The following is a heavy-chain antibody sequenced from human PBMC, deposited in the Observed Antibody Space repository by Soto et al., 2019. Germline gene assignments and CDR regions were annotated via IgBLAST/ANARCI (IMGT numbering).Heavy chain of an antibody. CDR2: IKQDGNEK. Sequence: GGSLRLSCAASGFTFSSYWMSWVRQAPGKGQEWVANIKQDGNEKYYVDSVKGRFTISRDNAKNSLYLQMNSLRAEDTAVYYCARDRLVRAYYYDSSGYRDAFDIWGQGTMVTVSS. CDR3: ARDRLVRAYYYDSSGYRDAFDI. D-gene: IGHD3-22*01. CDR1: GFTFSSYW. V-gene: IGHV3-7*03. J-gene: IGHJ3*02.